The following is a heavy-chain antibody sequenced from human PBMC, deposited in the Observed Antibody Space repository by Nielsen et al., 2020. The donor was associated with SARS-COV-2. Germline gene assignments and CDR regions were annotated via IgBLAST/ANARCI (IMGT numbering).Heavy chain of an antibody. J-gene: IGHJ4*02. D-gene: IGHD3-9*01. CDR3: ATPQGPYDILTGYS. Sequence: GESLKISCAASGFTFSDYYMSWIRQAPGKGLEWVSYISSSGSTIYYADSVKGRFTISRDNAKNPLYLQMNSLRAEDTAVYYCATPQGPYDILTGYSWGQGTLVTVSS. V-gene: IGHV3-11*01. CDR2: ISSSGSTI. CDR1: GFTFSDYY.